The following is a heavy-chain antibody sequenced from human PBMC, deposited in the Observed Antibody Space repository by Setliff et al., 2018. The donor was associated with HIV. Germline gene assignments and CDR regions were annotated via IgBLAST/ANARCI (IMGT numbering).Heavy chain of an antibody. J-gene: IGHJ4*02. CDR1: GGSISGYY. V-gene: IGHV4-4*09. D-gene: IGHD4-17*01. Sequence: NPSETLSLTCTVSGGSISGYYWSWIRQPPVKGLEWIGYIYTSGSTNYNPSLKSRVTMSVDTSKHQFSLQLSSVTAADTAVYYCARDLDYGGGGFDYWGQGTLVTVSS. CDR3: ARDLDYGGGGFDY. CDR2: IYTSGST.